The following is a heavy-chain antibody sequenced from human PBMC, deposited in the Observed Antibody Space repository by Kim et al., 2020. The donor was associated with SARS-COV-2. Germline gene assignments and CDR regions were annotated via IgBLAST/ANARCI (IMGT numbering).Heavy chain of an antibody. V-gene: IGHV3-23*01. Sequence: GGSLRLSCAVSGFTFSSYAMSWVRQAPGKGLEWVSAISGAGDRTYYADPVKGRLTISRDNAKNTLHLQMNSLIVEDTAVFYCAKDSSVAGSLSGYWGQGTLVTVSS. J-gene: IGHJ4*02. CDR2: ISGAGDRT. CDR3: AKDSSVAGSLSGY. D-gene: IGHD6-19*01. CDR1: GFTFSSYA.